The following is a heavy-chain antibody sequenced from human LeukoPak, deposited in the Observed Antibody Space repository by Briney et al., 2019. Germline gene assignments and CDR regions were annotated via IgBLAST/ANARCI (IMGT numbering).Heavy chain of an antibody. CDR2: IKQDGSEK. J-gene: IGHJ6*03. CDR3: ARAPNYYDRYYYYNMDV. Sequence: PGGSLRLSCAASGFTFSSYAMHWVRQAPGKGLEWVANIKQDGSEKYYVDSVKGRFTISRDNAKNSLYLQMNSLRAEDTAVYYCARAPNYYDRYYYYNMDVWGKGTTVTVSS. CDR1: GFTFSSYA. V-gene: IGHV3-7*01. D-gene: IGHD3-22*01.